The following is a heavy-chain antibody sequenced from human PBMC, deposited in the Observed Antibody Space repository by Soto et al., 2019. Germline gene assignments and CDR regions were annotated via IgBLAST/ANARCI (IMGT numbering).Heavy chain of an antibody. CDR2: ISSSTTNI. J-gene: IGHJ5*02. Sequence: QVQLVESGGGLVKPGGSLRLSCAASGFTFSDYYMSWIRQAPGKGLEWVSYISSSTTNIYYAASVKGRFTISRDNAKNSVYLQMNSLRAEDTAVYYCAREAGAYSSGWYDRWCQGTLVTVS. D-gene: IGHD6-19*01. V-gene: IGHV3-11*01. CDR1: GFTFSDYY. CDR3: AREAGAYSSGWYDR.